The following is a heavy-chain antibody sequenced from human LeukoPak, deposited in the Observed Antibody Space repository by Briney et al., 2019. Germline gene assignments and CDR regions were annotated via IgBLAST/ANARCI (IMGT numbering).Heavy chain of an antibody. D-gene: IGHD6-13*01. CDR3: AKVAAGRWFFDY. V-gene: IGHV3-23*01. J-gene: IGHJ4*02. CDR2: ISGGGNST. Sequence: GGSLRLSCAASGFTFSTYAMSWVRQAPGKGLEWVSGISGGGNSTYYADSVKGRFTISRDNSKNTLYLQMNSLRGEDTAVYYCAKVAAGRWFFDYWGQGTLVTVSS. CDR1: GFTFSTYA.